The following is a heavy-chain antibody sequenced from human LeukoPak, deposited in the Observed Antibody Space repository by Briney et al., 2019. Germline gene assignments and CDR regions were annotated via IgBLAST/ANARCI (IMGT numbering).Heavy chain of an antibody. CDR1: GYSFTSYW. J-gene: IGHJ3*02. CDR2: IYPDDSET. CDR3: ARQAYGSHFDAFDI. D-gene: IGHD3-22*01. Sequence: GESLKISCKGSGYSFTSYWIGWVRQMPGKGLEWMRIIYPDDSETNYSPSFQGQVSMSVDKSITTTYLQWSSLKASDTAIYYCARQAYGSHFDAFDIWGQGTMVTVSS. V-gene: IGHV5-51*01.